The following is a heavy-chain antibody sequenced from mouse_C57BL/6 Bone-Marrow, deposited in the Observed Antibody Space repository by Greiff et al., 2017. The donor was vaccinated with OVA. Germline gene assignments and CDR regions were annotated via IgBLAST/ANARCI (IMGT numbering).Heavy chain of an antibody. CDR1: GYSITSGYD. J-gene: IGHJ4*01. CDR3: ARDSHLGQGMDY. D-gene: IGHD3-3*01. CDR2: ISYSGST. Sequence: EVKVEESGPGMVKPSQSLSLTCTVTGYSITSGYDWHWIRHFPGNKLEWMGYISYSGSTNYNPSLKSRISITHDTSKNHFFLKLNSVTTEDTATYYCARDSHLGQGMDYWGQGTSVTVSS. V-gene: IGHV3-1*01.